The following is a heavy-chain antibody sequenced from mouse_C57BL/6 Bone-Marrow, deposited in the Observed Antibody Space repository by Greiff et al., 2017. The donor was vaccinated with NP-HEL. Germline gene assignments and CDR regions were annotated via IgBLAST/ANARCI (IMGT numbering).Heavy chain of an antibody. CDR2: IDPETGGT. V-gene: IGHV1-15*01. Sequence: VQLQESGAELVRPGASVTLSCKASGYTFTDYEMHWVKQTPVHGLEWIGAIDPETGGTAYNQKFKGKAILTADKSSSTAYMELRSLTSEDSAVYYCTRYTSIYDYDRYFDVWGTGTTVTVSS. CDR3: TRYTSIYDYDRYFDV. J-gene: IGHJ1*03. CDR1: GYTFTDYE. D-gene: IGHD2-4*01.